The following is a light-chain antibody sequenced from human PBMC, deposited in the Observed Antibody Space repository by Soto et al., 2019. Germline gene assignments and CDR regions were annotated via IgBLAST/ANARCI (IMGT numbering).Light chain of an antibody. CDR3: LQDYNCPRT. CDR1: QGIRND. Sequence: IQMTQSPSSLSASVGDRVTITCRASQGIRNDLGWYQQKPGEAPNLLIYAATSLRSGVPSRFSGSGSGTDFTLIISSLQPEDFATYYCLQDYNCPRTFGQGTKVEVK. CDR2: AAT. J-gene: IGKJ1*01. V-gene: IGKV1-6*02.